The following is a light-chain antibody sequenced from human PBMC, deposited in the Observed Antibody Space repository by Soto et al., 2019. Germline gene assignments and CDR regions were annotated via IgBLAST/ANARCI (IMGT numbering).Light chain of an antibody. CDR3: QKYNTWPPIT. Sequence: EIVMTQSPATLSVSPGERVTLSCRASQSVRSNLAWYQQKPGQAPRLLIYGASTRATGLPARFSGSGSGTDFTLTISSLQSEDFAVYYCQKYNTWPPITVGQGTRREIK. J-gene: IGKJ5*01. CDR2: GAS. V-gene: IGKV3-15*01. CDR1: QSVRSN.